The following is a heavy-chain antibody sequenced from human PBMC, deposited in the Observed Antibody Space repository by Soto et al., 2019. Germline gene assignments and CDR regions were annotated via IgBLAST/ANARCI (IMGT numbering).Heavy chain of an antibody. CDR3: TTDPGGARELSLGDY. V-gene: IGHV3-15*01. D-gene: IGHD3-16*02. J-gene: IGHJ4*02. CDR2: IKSETDGGTT. Sequence: EVQLVESGGGLEKPGGSLRLSCAASGLTFSNAWMRWVRQAPGKGLEWVGRIKSETDGGTTDYAAPVKGRFTISRDDSKSTLFLQMNTLKTEATAVYYCTTDPGGARELSLGDYWGQGTLVTVSS. CDR1: GLTFSNAW.